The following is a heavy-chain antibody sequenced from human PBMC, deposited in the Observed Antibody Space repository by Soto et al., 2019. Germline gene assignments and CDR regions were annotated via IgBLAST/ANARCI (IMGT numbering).Heavy chain of an antibody. CDR3: TRHSAPYSALVAFDI. Sequence: EVQLVESGGGLVQPGGSLKLSCAASGFTFSGSAMHWVRQASGKGLEWVGRIRSKANSYATAYAASVKGRFTISRDXSXXTAYLQMNSLNTEDTAVYYCTRHSAPYSALVAFDIWGQGTMVTVSS. CDR2: IRSKANSYAT. CDR1: GFTFSGSA. V-gene: IGHV3-73*01. J-gene: IGHJ3*02. D-gene: IGHD2-15*01.